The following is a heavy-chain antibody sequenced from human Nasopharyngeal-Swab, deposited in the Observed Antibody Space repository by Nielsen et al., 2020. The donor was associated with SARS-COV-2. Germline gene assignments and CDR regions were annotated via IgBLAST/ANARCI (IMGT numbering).Heavy chain of an antibody. CDR2: IYYSGST. D-gene: IGHD1-26*01. CDR3: AREGPPAGWYSGSYYQSVKWYFDL. V-gene: IGHV4-31*03. J-gene: IGHJ2*01. Sequence: SETLSLTCIVSGGSISSGGYYWSWIRQHPEKGLEWIGYIYYSGSTYYNPSLKSRVTISVDTSKNQFSLKLSSVTAADTAVYYCAREGPPAGWYSGSYYQSVKWYFDLWGRGTLVTVSS. CDR1: GGSISSGGYY.